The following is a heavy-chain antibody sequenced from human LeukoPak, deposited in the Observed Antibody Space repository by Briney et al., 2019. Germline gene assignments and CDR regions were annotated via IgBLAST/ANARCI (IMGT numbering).Heavy chain of an antibody. V-gene: IGHV3-30*02. Sequence: PGGSLRLSCGASGFTFSSSAMHWVRQGPGKGLEWVAYMAHHGNNKYYADSVKGRFTISRDNSKGSLYLQMNSLRADDTAVYYCAKDGSWSCTDWGQGTLVRVSS. CDR3: AKDGSWSCTD. J-gene: IGHJ4*02. CDR2: MAHHGNNK. D-gene: IGHD2-8*02. CDR1: GFTFSSSA.